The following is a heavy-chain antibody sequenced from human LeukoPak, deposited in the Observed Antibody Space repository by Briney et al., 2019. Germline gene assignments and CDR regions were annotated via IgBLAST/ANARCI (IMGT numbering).Heavy chain of an antibody. CDR1: GGSISSYY. CDR2: IFYSGSA. CDR3: AREDGYNSPYYFDY. Sequence: SETLSLTCTVSGGSISSYYWSWIRQPPGKGLEWIGFIFYSGSANYNPSVKSRVTISVDTSKNQFSLKLRSVTAADTAVYYCAREDGYNSPYYFDYWGQGTLVTVSS. V-gene: IGHV4-59*01. J-gene: IGHJ4*02. D-gene: IGHD5-24*01.